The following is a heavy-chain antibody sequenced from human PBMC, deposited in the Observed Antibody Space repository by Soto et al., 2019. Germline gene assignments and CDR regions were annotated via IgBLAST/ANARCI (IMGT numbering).Heavy chain of an antibody. J-gene: IGHJ5*02. CDR3: ARDTGDTWFDP. CDR2: IDSGGTST. D-gene: IGHD7-27*01. V-gene: IGHV3-74*01. CDR1: GFTFSSYW. Sequence: PGGSLRLSCAASGFTFSSYWMHWVRQAPGKGLLWVSRIDSGGTSTSYADSVKGRLTISRDNAKNTLYLQMNSLRAEDTAVYYCARDTGDTWFDPWGQGTLVTVSS.